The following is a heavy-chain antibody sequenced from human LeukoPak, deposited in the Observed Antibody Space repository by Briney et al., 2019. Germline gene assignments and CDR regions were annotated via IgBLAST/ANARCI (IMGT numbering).Heavy chain of an antibody. Sequence: SETLSLTCAVYGGSFSGYYWSWLRQPPGKGLEWIGEINHSGSTNYNPSLKSRVTISVDASKNQFSLKLSSVTAADTAVYYCARAISCPKSSTSCYIEGVDYWGQGTLVTVSS. J-gene: IGHJ4*02. V-gene: IGHV4-34*01. D-gene: IGHD2-2*02. CDR1: GGSFSGYY. CDR2: INHSGST. CDR3: ARAISCPKSSTSCYIEGVDY.